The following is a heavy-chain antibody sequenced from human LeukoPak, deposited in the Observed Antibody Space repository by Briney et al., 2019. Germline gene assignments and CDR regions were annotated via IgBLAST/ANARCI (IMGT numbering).Heavy chain of an antibody. CDR2: ISSSGSTI. J-gene: IGHJ4*02. V-gene: IGHV3-48*03. CDR3: ASAYYGSGSYYNV. Sequence: PGGSLRLSCAASGFTFSSYEMNWVRQAPGKGLEWVSCISSSGSTIYYADSVKGRFTTSRDNAKNSLYLQMNSLRAEDTAVYYCASAYYGSGSYYNVWGQGTLVTVSS. CDR1: GFTFSSYE. D-gene: IGHD3-10*01.